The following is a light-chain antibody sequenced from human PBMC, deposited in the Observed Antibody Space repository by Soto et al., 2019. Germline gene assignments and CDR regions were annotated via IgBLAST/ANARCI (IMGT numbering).Light chain of an antibody. CDR3: QSYDSSLRGSV. V-gene: IGLV1-40*01. CDR1: SSNIGAGYD. CDR2: GNS. Sequence: QSVLTQPPSVSGAPGQRVTISCTGSSSNIGAGYDVHWYQQLPGTAPKLLIYGNSNRHSEVPDRFSGSKSGTSASLAIDWLQAEDEADYYCQSYDSSLRGSVFGGGTKLTVL. J-gene: IGLJ2*01.